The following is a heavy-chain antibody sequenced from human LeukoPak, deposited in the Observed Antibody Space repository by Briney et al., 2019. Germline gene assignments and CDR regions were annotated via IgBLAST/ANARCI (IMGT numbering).Heavy chain of an antibody. CDR1: GGSISSGSSY. D-gene: IGHD2-2*01. Sequence: SQTLSLTCTVSGGSISSGSSYWSWIRQPAGKGLEWIGRIYASGSTNYNPSLKSRVTISVDTSKNQFSLKLSSVTAADTAVYYCARHLPQFVTVVPAAISYWGQGTLVTVSS. J-gene: IGHJ4*02. V-gene: IGHV4-61*02. CDR3: ARHLPQFVTVVPAAISY. CDR2: IYASGST.